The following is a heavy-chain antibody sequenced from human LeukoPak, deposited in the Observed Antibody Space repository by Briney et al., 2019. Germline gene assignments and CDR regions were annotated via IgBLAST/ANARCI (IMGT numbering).Heavy chain of an antibody. J-gene: IGHJ4*02. CDR2: INHSGST. CDR1: GGSISSYY. V-gene: IGHV4-34*01. Sequence: SETLSLTCTVSGGSISSYYWSWIRQPPGKGLEWIGEINHSGSTNYNPSLKSRVTISVDTSKNQFSLKLSSVTAADTAVYYCARVPLLYDSSGYHPYYFDYWGQGTLVTVSS. CDR3: ARVPLLYDSSGYHPYYFDY. D-gene: IGHD3-22*01.